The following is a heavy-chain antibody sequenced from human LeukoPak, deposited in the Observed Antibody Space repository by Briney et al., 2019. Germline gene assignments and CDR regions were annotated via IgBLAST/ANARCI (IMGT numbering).Heavy chain of an antibody. V-gene: IGHV4-59*01. CDR1: GGSINNFY. D-gene: IGHD2-2*01. CDR2: ISHSGST. Sequence: PSETLSLTCTVSGGSINNFYWSWIRQPPGRGLESIGYISHSGSTNYNPSLESRVSMSVDTSKNQFSLKLSSVTAADTAIYYCARDGRVNCGGSGTRCYYYYYYMDVWGQGTTVTVSS. J-gene: IGHJ6*03. CDR3: ARDGRVNCGGSGTRCYYYYYYMDV.